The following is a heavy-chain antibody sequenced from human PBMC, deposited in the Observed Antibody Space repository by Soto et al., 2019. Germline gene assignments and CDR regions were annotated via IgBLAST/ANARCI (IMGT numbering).Heavy chain of an antibody. Sequence: QVQLVQSGAEVKKPGSSVKVSCKASGGTFSRYSITWVRQAPGHGLEWIGRIIPIFGIASYAQKFQGRVTITADESTSTAYMELRSLRSADPAVYYCGREDRDRETGLVPAAIDGMDVWGQGTTVTVS. CDR2: IIPIFGIA. D-gene: IGHD2-2*01. CDR3: GREDRDRETGLVPAAIDGMDV. V-gene: IGHV1-69*08. J-gene: IGHJ6*02. CDR1: GGTFSRYS.